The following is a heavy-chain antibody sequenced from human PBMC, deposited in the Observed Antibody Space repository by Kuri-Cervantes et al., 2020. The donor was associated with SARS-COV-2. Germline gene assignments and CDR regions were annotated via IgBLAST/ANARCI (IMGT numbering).Heavy chain of an antibody. CDR2: IWYDGSNK. D-gene: IGHD1-26*01. CDR1: GFTFSSYG. V-gene: IGHV3-33*01. J-gene: IGHJ4*02. Sequence: GESLKISCAASGFTFSSYGMHWVRQAPGKGLEWVAVIWYDGSNKYYADSVKGRFTISRDNPKNTLYLQMNSLRAEDTAVYYCAREGLVGATTGIDYWGQGTLVTVSS. CDR3: AREGLVGATTGIDY.